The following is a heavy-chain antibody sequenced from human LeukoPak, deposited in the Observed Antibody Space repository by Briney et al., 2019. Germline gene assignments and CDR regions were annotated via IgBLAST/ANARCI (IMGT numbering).Heavy chain of an antibody. J-gene: IGHJ4*02. CDR3: ARYMSTSKIFDY. D-gene: IGHD3-16*01. Sequence: SQTLSLTCAISGDSVSSNSVAWNWLRQSQSRGLEWLGRTYYRSNWYNDYAVSVKSRITINPDTSKNQFSLQLNSVTPEDTAVYFCARYMSTSKIFDYWGLGTLVTVSS. CDR1: GDSVSSNSVA. CDR2: TYYRSNWYN. V-gene: IGHV6-1*01.